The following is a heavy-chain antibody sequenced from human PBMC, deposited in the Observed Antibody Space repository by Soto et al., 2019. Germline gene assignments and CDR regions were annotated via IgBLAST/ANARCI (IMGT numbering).Heavy chain of an antibody. CDR2: ISGSGGST. D-gene: IGHD5-18*01. CDR1: GFTFSSYA. CDR3: AKDLGSFWRRIQLCFGY. Sequence: EVQLLESGGGLVQPGGSLRLSCAASGFTFSSYAMSWVRQAPGKGLEWVSAISGSGGSTYYADSVKGRFTISRDNSKNTLYLQMNSPRAEDTDVYYCAKDLGSFWRRIQLCFGYWGQGTLVTVSS. V-gene: IGHV3-23*01. J-gene: IGHJ4*02.